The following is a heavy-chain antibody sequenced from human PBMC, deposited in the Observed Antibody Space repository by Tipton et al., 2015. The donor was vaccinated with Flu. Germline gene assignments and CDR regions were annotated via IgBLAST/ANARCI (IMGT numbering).Heavy chain of an antibody. V-gene: IGHV3-9*01. CDR2: ISWNSGSL. CDR1: GFTFSHYY. CDR3: AKDDRPLQHHAFDS. D-gene: IGHD1-1*01. Sequence: QLVQSGGGLVKPGGSLRLSCAASGFTFSHYYMSWIRQAPGKGLEWVSGISWNSGSLGYADSVKGRFTISRDNAMNSLYLQMNSLRAEDTALYYCAKDDRPLQHHAFDSWGQGTMVTVSS. J-gene: IGHJ3*02.